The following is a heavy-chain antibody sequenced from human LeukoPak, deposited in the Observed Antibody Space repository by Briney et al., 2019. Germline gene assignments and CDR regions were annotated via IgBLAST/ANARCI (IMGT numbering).Heavy chain of an antibody. CDR2: IIPIFGTA. D-gene: IGHD3-22*01. V-gene: IGHV1-69*13. CDR3: AVPHYYDSSGPDAFDI. J-gene: IGHJ3*02. Sequence: ASVKVSCKASGYTFTSYGISWVRQAPGQGLEWMGGIIPIFGTANYAQKFQGRVTITADESTSTAYMELSSLRSEDTAVYYCAVPHYYDSSGPDAFDIWGQGTMVTVSS. CDR1: GYTFTSYG.